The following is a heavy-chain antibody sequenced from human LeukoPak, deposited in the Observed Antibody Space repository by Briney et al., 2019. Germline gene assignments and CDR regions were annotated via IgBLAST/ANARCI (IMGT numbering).Heavy chain of an antibody. CDR1: GGSISSYY. V-gene: IGHV4-59*01. D-gene: IGHD6-13*01. CDR3: ARGVRDPLLKRAAAGFSFDY. CDR2: IYYSGST. Sequence: SETLSLTCTVSGGSISSYYWSWIRQPPGKGLEWIGYIYYSGSTNYNPSLKSRVTISVDTSKNQFSLKLSSVTAADTAVYYCARGVRDPLLKRAAAGFSFDYWGQGTLVTVSS. J-gene: IGHJ4*02.